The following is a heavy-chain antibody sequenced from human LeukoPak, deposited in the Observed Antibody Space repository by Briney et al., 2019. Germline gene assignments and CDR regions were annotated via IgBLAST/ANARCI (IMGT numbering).Heavy chain of an antibody. V-gene: IGHV7-4-1*02. J-gene: IGHJ6*03. CDR3: ARGRGAAAGTPNYYYMDV. CDR2: TNTNTGNP. D-gene: IGHD6-13*01. Sequence: ASVKVSCKASGYTFSTYAINWVRQAPGQGLEWMGWTNTNTGNPTYAQGFTGRFVFSLDTSVSTTYLQISSLKAEDTAVYYCARGRGAAAGTPNYYYMDVWGKGTTVTVSS. CDR1: GYTFSTYA.